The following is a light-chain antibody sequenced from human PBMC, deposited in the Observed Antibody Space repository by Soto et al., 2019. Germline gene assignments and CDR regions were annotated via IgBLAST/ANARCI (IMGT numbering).Light chain of an antibody. V-gene: IGLV2-23*01. CDR2: EGS. Sequence: QSVLTQPASVSGSPGQSIIISCTGTSSDVGAYNSVCWHQQHPGKAPKLMIYEGSKRPSGVSNRFSGSKSGNTASLTISGLQAEDEADYYCCSYAGSSTLVFGGGTKLTVL. CDR1: SSDVGAYNS. CDR3: CSYAGSSTLV. J-gene: IGLJ2*01.